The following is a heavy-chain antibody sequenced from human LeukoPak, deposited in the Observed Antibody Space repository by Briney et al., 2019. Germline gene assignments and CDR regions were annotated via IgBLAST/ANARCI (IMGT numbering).Heavy chain of an antibody. V-gene: IGHV3-23*01. Sequence: PGGSLRLSCAASGLTFSNLAMSWVRQAPGKGPEWISVMSGSGGNTYYADSVKGRFTISRDNSKNTLYLQMNSLRVEDTAVYYCAKFPYGDYVHYWGQGTLVTVSS. CDR1: GLTFSNLA. D-gene: IGHD4-17*01. CDR3: AKFPYGDYVHY. J-gene: IGHJ4*02. CDR2: MSGSGGNT.